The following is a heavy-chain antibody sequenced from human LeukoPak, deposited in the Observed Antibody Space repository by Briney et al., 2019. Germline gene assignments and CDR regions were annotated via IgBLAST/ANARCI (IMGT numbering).Heavy chain of an antibody. CDR2: VHLDGRT. CDR3: AREGGFYRPLDY. V-gene: IGHV4-4*02. D-gene: IGHD6-25*01. J-gene: IGHJ4*02. CDR1: GGSVSSTDW. Sequence: PSETLSLTCGVSGGSVSSTDWWTWIRQPPGKGLEWIGEVHLDGRTNFNPSLKSRLTMSVDLSENHVSLKLTSVTAADTAVYYCAREGGFYRPLDYSGQGTLVTVSS.